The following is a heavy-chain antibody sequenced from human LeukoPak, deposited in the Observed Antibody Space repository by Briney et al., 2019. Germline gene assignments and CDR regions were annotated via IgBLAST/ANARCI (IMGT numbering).Heavy chain of an antibody. CDR3: ARADDSSVYYYSPDY. V-gene: IGHV3-11*04. Sequence: GGSLRLSCAASGFTFSDYYMSWIRQAPGKGLEWVSYISSSGSTIYYADSVKGRFTISRDNAKNSLYLQMNSLRAEDTVVYYCARADDSSVYYYSPDYWGQGTLVTVSS. CDR1: GFTFSDYY. CDR2: ISSSGSTI. D-gene: IGHD3-22*01. J-gene: IGHJ4*02.